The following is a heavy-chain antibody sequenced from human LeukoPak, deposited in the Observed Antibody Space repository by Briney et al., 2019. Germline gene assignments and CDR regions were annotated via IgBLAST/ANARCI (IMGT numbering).Heavy chain of an antibody. J-gene: IGHJ3*02. D-gene: IGHD3-10*01. CDR2: ISSSSSYI. Sequence: GSLSLSCAASGFTFSSYSMNWVRQAPGKGLEWVSSISSSSSYIYYADSVKGRFTISRDNAKNSLYLQMNSLRAEDTAVYYCARDYMVRGVMGAFDIWGQGTMVTVSS. V-gene: IGHV3-21*01. CDR3: ARDYMVRGVMGAFDI. CDR1: GFTFSSYS.